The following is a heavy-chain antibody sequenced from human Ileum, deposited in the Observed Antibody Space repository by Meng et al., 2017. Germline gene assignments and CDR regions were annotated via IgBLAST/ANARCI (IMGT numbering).Heavy chain of an antibody. J-gene: IGHJ4*02. CDR3: TRGEDH. Sequence: VQVVESGGGVVQPGGSLRLSCAASGFSVSNEFMSWVRQAQGKGLEWVSVIYSGGGTDYADSVKGRFTTSRDSSKNTMYLQMNNLRADDTAMYYCTRGEDHWGQGTLVTVSS. CDR1: GFSVSNEF. V-gene: IGHV3-66*01. CDR2: IYSGGGT.